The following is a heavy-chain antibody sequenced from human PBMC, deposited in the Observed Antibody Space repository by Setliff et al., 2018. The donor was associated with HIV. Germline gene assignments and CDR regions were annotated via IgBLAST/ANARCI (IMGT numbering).Heavy chain of an antibody. CDR3: ASLTDYGGDSGSH. Sequence: LSLTCSVSGGSMRNYYWSWVRQPPGKGLEWMGDIFHTGSSTSNPSLKSRVSLSVDTSKNQFSLRLSAVTAADTAVYYCASLTDYGGDSGSHWGQGTLVTVSS. CDR1: GGSMRNYY. D-gene: IGHD4-17*01. J-gene: IGHJ4*02. V-gene: IGHV4-59*01. CDR2: IFHTGSS.